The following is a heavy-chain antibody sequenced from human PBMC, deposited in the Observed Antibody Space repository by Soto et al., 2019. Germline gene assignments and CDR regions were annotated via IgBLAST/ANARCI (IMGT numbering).Heavy chain of an antibody. CDR1: GFTFSSYS. CDR2: INSDGSST. V-gene: IGHV3-74*01. D-gene: IGHD3-10*01. CDR3: AGGAALWFGESYYYYYGLDV. J-gene: IGHJ6*02. Sequence: PGGSLRPSCAASGFTFSSYSMHWVRQAPGKGLVWVSRINSDGSSTSYADSVKGRFTISRDNAKNTLYLQMNSLRVEDTGVYYCAGGAALWFGESYYYYYGLDVWGQGTTVTVSS.